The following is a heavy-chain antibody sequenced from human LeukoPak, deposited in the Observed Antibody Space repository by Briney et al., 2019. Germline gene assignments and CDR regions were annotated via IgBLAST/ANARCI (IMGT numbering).Heavy chain of an antibody. D-gene: IGHD6-6*01. CDR3: ARRSSSEF. CDR1: GYSFSNYW. CDR2: MNPGNSDT. Sequence: GESLKISCKGSGYSFSNYWIGWVRQMPGKGLEWMAIMNPGNSDTNYNPAFQGQVTISADKSISTAYLQWSSLKASDSAMYYCARRSSSEFWGQGTLVTVSS. J-gene: IGHJ4*02. V-gene: IGHV5-51*01.